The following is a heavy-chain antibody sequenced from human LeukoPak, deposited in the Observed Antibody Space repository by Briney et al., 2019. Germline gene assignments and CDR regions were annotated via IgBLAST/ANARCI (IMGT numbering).Heavy chain of an antibody. J-gene: IGHJ4*02. D-gene: IGHD1-26*01. CDR3: AGNSGSYYEPWPRAPADY. V-gene: IGHV3-74*01. CDR1: GFIFTKYW. CDR2: VNSDGSAT. Sequence: GGSLRLSCAASGFIFTKYWMHWVRQAPGKGLVWVSHVNSDGSATSYADSVKGRFTISRDNSKNTLYLQMNSLRAEDTAVYYCAGNSGSYYEPWPRAPADYWGQGTLVTVSS.